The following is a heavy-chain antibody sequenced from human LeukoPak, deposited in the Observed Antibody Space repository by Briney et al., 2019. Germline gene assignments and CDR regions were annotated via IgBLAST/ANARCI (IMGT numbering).Heavy chain of an antibody. V-gene: IGHV1-69*04. Sequence: SVKVSCKASGGTFSSYAISWVRQAPGQGLEWMGRIIPILGIANYAQKFQGRVTITADKSTSTAYMELSSLRSEDTAVYYCARADDPDTAMAYDYWGQGTLVTVSS. CDR2: IIPILGIA. CDR1: GGTFSSYA. J-gene: IGHJ4*02. CDR3: ARADDPDTAMAYDY. D-gene: IGHD5-18*01.